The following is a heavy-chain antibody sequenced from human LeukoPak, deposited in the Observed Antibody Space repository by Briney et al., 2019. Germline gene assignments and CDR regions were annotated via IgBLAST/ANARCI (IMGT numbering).Heavy chain of an antibody. V-gene: IGHV3-20*04. CDR1: GFTFDEYG. CDR2: INWNGGST. Sequence: PGGSLRLSCAASGFTFDEYGMSWVRQAPGKGLEWVSGINWNGGSTGYGDSAKGRFTISRDNAKNPLYLQMNSLRAEDTALYYCARGVSRGYSYGGGCWGQGTQVTVSS. CDR3: ARGVSRGYSYGGGC. J-gene: IGHJ4*02. D-gene: IGHD5-18*01.